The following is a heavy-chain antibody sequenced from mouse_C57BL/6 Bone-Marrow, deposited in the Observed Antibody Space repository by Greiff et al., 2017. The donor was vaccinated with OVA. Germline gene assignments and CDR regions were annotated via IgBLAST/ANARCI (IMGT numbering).Heavy chain of an antibody. CDR2: IYPGSGNT. J-gene: IGHJ2*01. D-gene: IGHD1-1*01. CDR3: ARARYYGSSRSRRTLDY. V-gene: IGHV1-76*01. Sequence: VKLQESGAELVRPGASVKLSCKASGYTFTDYYINWVKQRPGQGLEWIARIYPGSGNTYYNEKFKGKATLTAEKSSSTAYMQLSSLTSEDSAVYFCARARYYGSSRSRRTLDYWGQGTTLTVSS. CDR1: GYTFTDYY.